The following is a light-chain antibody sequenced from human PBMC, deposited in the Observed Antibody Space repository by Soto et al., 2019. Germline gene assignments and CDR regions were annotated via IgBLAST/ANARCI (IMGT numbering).Light chain of an antibody. Sequence: EIVLTQTPGTLSLSPGERATLSCRGSQSVTSSHLAWYQQKPGQAPRLLIYGASTRATGIPDRFSGSGSDTDFSLTIRSLDPEDFAMYYCLLYFSPDRYTFGPGTKVQIK. J-gene: IGKJ2*01. CDR1: QSVTSSH. CDR2: GAS. CDR3: LLYFSPDRYT. V-gene: IGKV3-20*01.